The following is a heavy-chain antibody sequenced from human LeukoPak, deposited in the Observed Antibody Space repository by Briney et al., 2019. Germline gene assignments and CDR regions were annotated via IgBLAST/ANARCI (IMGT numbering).Heavy chain of an antibody. CDR2: IYYSGST. Sequence: SETLSLTCTVAGGSISSYYWSWIRQPPGKGLEWIGYIYYSGSTNYNPSLKSRVTISVDTSKNQFSLKLSSVTAADTAVYYCARKGSSGWYFDYWGQGTLVTVSS. CDR1: GGSISSYY. D-gene: IGHD6-19*01. V-gene: IGHV4-59*01. CDR3: ARKGSSGWYFDY. J-gene: IGHJ4*02.